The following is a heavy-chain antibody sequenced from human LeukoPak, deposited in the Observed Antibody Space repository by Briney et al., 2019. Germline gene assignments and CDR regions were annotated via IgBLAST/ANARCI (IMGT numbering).Heavy chain of an antibody. CDR1: GGSFSGYY. Sequence: SETLSLTCAVYGGSFSGYYWSWIRQPPGKGLVWIGEINHSGSTNYNPSLKSRVTISVDTSKNQFSLKLNSVTAADTAVYYCARQANMIADYWGQGTLVTVSS. V-gene: IGHV4-34*01. J-gene: IGHJ4*02. CDR3: ARQANMIADY. CDR2: INHSGST. D-gene: IGHD3-22*01.